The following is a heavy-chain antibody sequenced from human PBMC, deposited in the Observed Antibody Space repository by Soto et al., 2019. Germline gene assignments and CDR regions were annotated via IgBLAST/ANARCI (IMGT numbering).Heavy chain of an antibody. D-gene: IGHD5-18*01. CDR3: AKTGPVWVDTAMVLWY. CDR2: ISGSGGST. CDR1: GFTFSSYA. V-gene: IGHV3-23*01. J-gene: IGHJ4*02. Sequence: GGSLRLSCAASGFTFSSYAMSWVRQAPGKGLEWVSAISGSGGSTYYADSVKGRFTISRDNSKNTLYLQMNSLRAEDTAVYYCAKTGPVWVDTAMVLWYWGQGTLVTVSS.